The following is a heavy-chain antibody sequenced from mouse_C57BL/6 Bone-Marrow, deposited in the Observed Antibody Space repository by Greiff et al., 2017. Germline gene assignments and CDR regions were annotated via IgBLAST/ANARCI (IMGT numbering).Heavy chain of an antibody. V-gene: IGHV14-4*01. CDR3: TTGPYFDY. Sequence: EVQLQQSGAELVRPGASVKLSCTASGFNIKDDYMHWVKQRPEQGLEWIGWIYPENGDTEYASKFQGKATIPADTSSNTAYLQLSSLTSEDTAVYYCTTGPYFDYWGQGTTLTVSS. J-gene: IGHJ2*01. D-gene: IGHD3-1*01. CDR2: IYPENGDT. CDR1: GFNIKDDY.